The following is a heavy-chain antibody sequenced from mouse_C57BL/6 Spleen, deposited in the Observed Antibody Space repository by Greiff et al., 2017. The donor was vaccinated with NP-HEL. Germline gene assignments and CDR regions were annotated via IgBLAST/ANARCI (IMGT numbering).Heavy chain of an antibody. Sequence: VQLQQSGTVLARPGASVKMSCKTSGYTFTSYWMHWVKQRPGQGLEWIGDIYPGNSDTSYNQKFKGKATLTVDTSSSTAYMELSSLTYEESSVCYCLRNWDYFDYWGQGTTLTVSS. CDR2: IYPGNSDT. J-gene: IGHJ2*01. CDR1: GYTFTSYW. V-gene: IGHV1-5*01. D-gene: IGHD4-1*01. CDR3: LRNWDYFDY.